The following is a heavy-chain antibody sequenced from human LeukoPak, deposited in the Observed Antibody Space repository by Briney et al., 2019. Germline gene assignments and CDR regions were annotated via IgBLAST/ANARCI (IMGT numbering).Heavy chain of an antibody. CDR3: AAELYSGTDGRCCSFAF. V-gene: IGHV1-2*02. Sequence: ASVEVSCKASGSTFTGYYMHWVRLAPGQGLEWKGWINTNSGGTNYAQKFQGRVTITRDMSTNTAYMQLSSLRSDDTAAYYCAAELYSGTDGRCCSFAFWGQGTQVTVS. D-gene: IGHD1-26*01. J-gene: IGHJ4*02. CDR2: INTNSGGT. CDR1: GSTFTGYY.